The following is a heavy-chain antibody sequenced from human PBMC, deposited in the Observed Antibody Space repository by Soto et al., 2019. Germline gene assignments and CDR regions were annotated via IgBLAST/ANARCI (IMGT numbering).Heavy chain of an antibody. D-gene: IGHD6-13*01. CDR2: IYYSGST. V-gene: IGHV4-30-4*01. J-gene: IGHJ6*02. CDR3: AHEAYSSSYYGMDV. CDR1: GASISSGDYY. Sequence: SATLSLTCTGSGASISSGDYYWSWLRPTPGKGLEWIGYIYYSGSTYYNPSLKSRVTISVDTSKNQFSLKLSSVTAADTAMYYCAHEAYSSSYYGMDVWGQGNTVTVSS.